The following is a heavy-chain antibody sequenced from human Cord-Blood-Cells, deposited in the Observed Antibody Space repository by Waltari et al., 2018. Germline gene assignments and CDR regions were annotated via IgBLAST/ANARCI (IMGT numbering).Heavy chain of an antibody. V-gene: IGHV1-8*03. Sequence: QVQLVQSGAEVKKPGASVKVSCKASGYTFTSYDINWVRQATGQGLEWMGWMNPNSGNTGYAQKNQGRVTITRNTSISTAYLEQSSLRSENTAVYYCAGASIVNRGGEEAIDIWGQGTMVTVSS. J-gene: IGHJ3*02. CDR1: GYTFTSYD. D-gene: IGHD3-3*02. CDR2: MNPNSGNT. CDR3: AGASIVNRGGEEAIDI.